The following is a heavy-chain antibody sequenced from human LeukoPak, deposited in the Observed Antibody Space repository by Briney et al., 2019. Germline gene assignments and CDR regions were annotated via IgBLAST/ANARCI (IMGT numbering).Heavy chain of an antibody. CDR3: ARDSPRWLQIRNAFDI. V-gene: IGHV4-38-2*02. J-gene: IGHJ3*02. D-gene: IGHD5-24*01. CDR2: IYDSETT. CDR1: GYSISSGYY. Sequence: KSSETLSLTCSVSGYSISSGYYWGWIRQPPGKGLEWIGSIYDSETTYYNPSLKSRVTISVDTSKNQFSLKLSSVTAADTAVYYCARDSPRWLQIRNAFDIWGQGTMVTVSS.